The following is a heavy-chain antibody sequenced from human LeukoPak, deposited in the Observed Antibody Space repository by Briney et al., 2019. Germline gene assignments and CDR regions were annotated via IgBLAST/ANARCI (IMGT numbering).Heavy chain of an antibody. J-gene: IGHJ4*02. CDR1: GFTFSSFA. V-gene: IGHV3-23*01. CDR3: AKGPKQQLVGSRGKYFDY. D-gene: IGHD6-13*01. Sequence: GGSLRLSCAASGFTFSSFAMSWVRQAPGKGLEWVSTFSGSGGSTYYADSVKGRFTISRDNSKNTLYLQMNSLRAEDTAVYYCAKGPKQQLVGSRGKYFDYWGQGTLVTVSS. CDR2: FSGSGGST.